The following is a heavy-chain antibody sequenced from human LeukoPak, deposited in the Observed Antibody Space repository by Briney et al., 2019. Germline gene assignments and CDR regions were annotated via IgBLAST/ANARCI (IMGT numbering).Heavy chain of an antibody. CDR3: AREAYYYDSSGPFDY. J-gene: IGHJ4*02. D-gene: IGHD3-22*01. CDR2: IYYSGST. V-gene: IGHV4-31*03. CDR1: GGSISSGGYY. Sequence: SQTLSLTCTVSGGSISSGGYYWSWIRQHPGKGLEWIGYIYYSGSTYYNPSLKSRVTISVDTSKNQFSLKLSSVTAADTAVYYCAREAYYYDSSGPFDYWGQGTLVTVSS.